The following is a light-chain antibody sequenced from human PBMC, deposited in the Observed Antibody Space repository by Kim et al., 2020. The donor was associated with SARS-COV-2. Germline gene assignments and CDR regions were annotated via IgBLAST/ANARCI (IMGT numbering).Light chain of an antibody. CDR2: ATS. J-gene: IGKJ4*01. Sequence: ASVGDRVTITCRASQDIGSWLAWYQQKPGKAPNVLIQATSSLHSGVPSRFSGSGSGTDFILTISSLQPEDSATYYCQQANRFPLTFGGGTKVDIK. CDR1: QDIGSW. V-gene: IGKV1-12*01. CDR3: QQANRFPLT.